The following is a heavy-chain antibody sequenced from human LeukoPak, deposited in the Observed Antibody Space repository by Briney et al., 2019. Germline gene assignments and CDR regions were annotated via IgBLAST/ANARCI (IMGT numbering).Heavy chain of an antibody. CDR2: IYSSGST. CDR3: ARAGYRKDYYMDV. V-gene: IGHV4-4*07. J-gene: IGHJ6*03. Sequence: PSETLSLTCTVSGGSISSYYWCWIRQPAGKGLEWIGRIYSSGSTNYNPSLRSRVTMSVDTSKNQFSLNLSSVTAADTAVYYCARAGYRKDYYMDVWGKGTTVTVSS. CDR1: GGSISSYY. D-gene: IGHD1-1*01.